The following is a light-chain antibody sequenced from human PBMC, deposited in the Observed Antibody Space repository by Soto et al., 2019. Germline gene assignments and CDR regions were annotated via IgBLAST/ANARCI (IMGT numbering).Light chain of an antibody. Sequence: SYELTQPPSVSVSPGQTARITCSGDALPKQYAYWYRQKPGQAPVLVIYKDSERPSGIPERFSGSSSGTTVTLTISGVQAEDEADYYCQSADSSGTYPVVFGGGTKVTVL. CDR2: KDS. J-gene: IGLJ2*01. V-gene: IGLV3-25*02. CDR3: QSADSSGTYPVV. CDR1: ALPKQY.